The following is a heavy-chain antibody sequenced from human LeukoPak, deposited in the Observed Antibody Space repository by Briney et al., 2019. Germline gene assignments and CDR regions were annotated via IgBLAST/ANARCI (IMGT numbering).Heavy chain of an antibody. CDR1: GFTFDDYA. Sequence: PGGSLRLSCAASGFTFDDYAMHWVRQAPGKGLEWVSLISGDGGSTYYADSVKGRFTISRDNSKNSLYLQMNSLRTEDTALCYCAKGGHDFWSGYFFDYWGQGTLVTVSS. D-gene: IGHD3-3*01. CDR2: ISGDGGST. J-gene: IGHJ4*02. V-gene: IGHV3-43*02. CDR3: AKGGHDFWSGYFFDY.